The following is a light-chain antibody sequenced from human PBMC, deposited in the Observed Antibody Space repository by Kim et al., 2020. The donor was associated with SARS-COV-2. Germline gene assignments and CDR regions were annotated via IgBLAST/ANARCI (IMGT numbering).Light chain of an antibody. Sequence: QSVLTQPPSVSAAPGHTVTISCSGSRSNIGNNPVSWYQQFPGTAPRLITYDNVKRPSGIPDRFSSSKSGTSATLGITGLRTGDEADYYCGTWDSSLSVGVFGGGTKVTVL. V-gene: IGLV1-51*01. CDR2: DNV. J-gene: IGLJ3*02. CDR3: GTWDSSLSVGV. CDR1: RSNIGNNP.